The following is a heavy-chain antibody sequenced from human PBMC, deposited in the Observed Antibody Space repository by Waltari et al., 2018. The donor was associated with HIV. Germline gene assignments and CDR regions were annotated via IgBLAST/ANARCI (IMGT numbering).Heavy chain of an antibody. J-gene: IGHJ4*02. CDR3: ARDFPFSHYYGSGSYFGSDY. CDR1: GGSISSPY. CDR2: IYDSGST. V-gene: IGHV4-59*11. Sequence: QVQLQESGTGLVKPSETLLLTCTVSGGSISSPYWSWLRQPPGKGLECIGYIYDSGSTNYNPSLKSRVTIAVDTSKKQISLKLSSVTAADTAVYYCARDFPFSHYYGSGSYFGSDYWGQGTQVTVSS. D-gene: IGHD3-10*01.